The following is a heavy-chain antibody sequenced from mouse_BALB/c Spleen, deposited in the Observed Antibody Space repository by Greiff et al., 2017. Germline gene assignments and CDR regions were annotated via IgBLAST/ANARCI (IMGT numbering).Heavy chain of an antibody. CDR3: ARGIYYYGSSYLDY. CDR1: GFTFSSFG. V-gene: IGHV5-17*02. Sequence: EVKLVESGGGLVQPGGSRKLSCAASGFTFSSFGMHWVRQAPEKGLEWVAYISSGSSTIYYADTVKGRFTISRDNARNILYLQMSSLRSEDTAMYYCARGIYYYGSSYLDYWGQGTTLTVSS. CDR2: ISSGSSTI. J-gene: IGHJ2*01. D-gene: IGHD1-1*01.